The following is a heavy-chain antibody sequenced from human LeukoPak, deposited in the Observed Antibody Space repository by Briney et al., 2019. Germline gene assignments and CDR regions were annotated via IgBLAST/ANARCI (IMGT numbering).Heavy chain of an antibody. Sequence: ASVKVSCKASGYTFTSYGISWVRQAPGQGLKWMAWISAYNGNTNYAQNLQGRFTMTTDTSTSTAYMELSSLRSEDTAVYYCARAEWDYWGQGTLVTVSS. V-gene: IGHV1-18*01. J-gene: IGHJ4*02. CDR2: ISAYNGNT. CDR3: ARAEWDY. CDR1: GYTFTSYG. D-gene: IGHD3-3*01.